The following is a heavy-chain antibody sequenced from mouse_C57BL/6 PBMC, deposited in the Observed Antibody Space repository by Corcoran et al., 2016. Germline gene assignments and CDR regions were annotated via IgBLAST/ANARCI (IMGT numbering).Heavy chain of an antibody. J-gene: IGHJ3*01. CDR2: INPNNGGT. V-gene: IGHV1-18*01. CDR1: GYTFTDYN. Sequence: EVQLQQSGPELVKPGASVKIPCKASGYTFTDYNMDWVKQSHGKSLEWIGDINPNNGGTIYNQKFKGKATLTVDKSSSTAYMELRSLTSEDTAVYYCARSPDLGRFAYWGQGTLVTVSA. CDR3: ARSPDLGRFAY.